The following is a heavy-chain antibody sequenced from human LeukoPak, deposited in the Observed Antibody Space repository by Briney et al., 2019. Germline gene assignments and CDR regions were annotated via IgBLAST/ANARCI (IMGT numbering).Heavy chain of an antibody. J-gene: IGHJ6*03. CDR3: ARSPGDYYYYYYMDV. V-gene: IGHV3-7*01. Sequence: GGSLRLSCAASGFIFSNHWMNWVRQAPGKGLERVANIRQDGSETYYVDSVKGRFTISRDNAKNSLYLQMNSLRAEDTAVYYCARSPGDYYYYYYMDVWGKGTTVTISS. CDR2: IRQDGSET. CDR1: GFIFSNHW.